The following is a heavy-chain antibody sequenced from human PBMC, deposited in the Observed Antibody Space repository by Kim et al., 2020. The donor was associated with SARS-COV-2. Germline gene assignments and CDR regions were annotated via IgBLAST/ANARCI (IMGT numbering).Heavy chain of an antibody. CDR3: GCASEAVSVLGVVLEY. V-gene: IGHV3-53*01. CDR1: GFSVSRNW. J-gene: IGHJ4*02. D-gene: IGHD3-3*01. CDR2: IYTGGST. Sequence: GGSLRLSCAASGFSVSRNWMTWVRQSPGKGLEWVSVIYTGGSTYYADAVKGRFTISRDYSENTLHLDMSNLRADDTAVYFCGCASEAVSVLGVVLEYWGQGALVTVSS.